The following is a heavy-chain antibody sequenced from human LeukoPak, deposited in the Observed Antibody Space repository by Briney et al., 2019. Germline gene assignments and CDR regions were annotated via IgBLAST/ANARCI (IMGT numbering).Heavy chain of an antibody. CDR1: GFTFDESA. D-gene: IGHD4-17*01. CDR3: VKDKSGYGDHFDY. CDR2: ISWNSFTV. J-gene: IGHJ4*02. V-gene: IGHV3-9*01. Sequence: GGSLRPSCAASGFTFDESAMHWVRQVPGKGLEWVSSISWNSFTVGYADSVKGRFTISRDNAKNSLYLQMNNLRVEDTALYYCVKDKSGYGDHFDYWGQGSLVTVSS.